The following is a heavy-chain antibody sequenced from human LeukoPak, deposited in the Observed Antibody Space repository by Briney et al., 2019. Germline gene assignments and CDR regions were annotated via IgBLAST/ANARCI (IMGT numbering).Heavy chain of an antibody. D-gene: IGHD6-13*01. CDR3: ARDIAAAGNNWFDP. J-gene: IGHJ5*02. CDR1: GGSFSGYY. V-gene: IGHV4-34*01. CDR2: INHSRST. Sequence: TSETLSLTCAVYGGSFSGYYWSWIRQPPGKGLEWIGEINHSRSTNYNPSLKSRVTISVDTSKNQFSLKLSSVTAADTAVYYCARDIAAAGNNWFDPWGQGTLVTVSS.